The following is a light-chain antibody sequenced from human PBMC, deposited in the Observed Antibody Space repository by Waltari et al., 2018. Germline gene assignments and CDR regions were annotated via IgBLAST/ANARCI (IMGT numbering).Light chain of an antibody. CDR3: LQYNGEPRT. Sequence: DIQMTQSPSTLSASVGDRVTITCRASQNINTWLAWHQQKPGKAPNLLIYKASSLESVVPSRFSGSGSGTEFTLTISSLQPDDFATYYCLQYNGEPRTFGQGTKVEVK. CDR2: KAS. V-gene: IGKV1-5*03. J-gene: IGKJ1*01. CDR1: QNINTW.